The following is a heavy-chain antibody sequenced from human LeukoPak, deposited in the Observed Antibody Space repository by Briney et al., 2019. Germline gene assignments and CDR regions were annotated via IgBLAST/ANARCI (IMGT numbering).Heavy chain of an antibody. CDR3: ARRWGGDYYYGMDV. D-gene: IGHD7-27*01. V-gene: IGHV1-8*01. CDR2: MNPNSGNT. CDR1: GYTFTSYD. Sequence: ASVTVSCKASGYTFTSYDINWVRQATGQGLEWMGWMNPNSGNTGCAQKFQGRVTMTRNTSISTAYMELSSLRAEDTAVYYCARRWGGDYYYGMDVWGQGTTVTVSS. J-gene: IGHJ6*02.